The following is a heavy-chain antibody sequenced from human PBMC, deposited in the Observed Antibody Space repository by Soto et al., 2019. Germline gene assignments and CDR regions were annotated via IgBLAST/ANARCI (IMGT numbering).Heavy chain of an antibody. CDR2: IYYSGST. V-gene: IGHV4-39*01. CDR3: ARLNPGPWGVGATGFLDY. CDR1: GGSISSSSYY. Sequence: QLQLQESGPGLVKPSETLSLTCTVSGGSISSSSYYWGWIRQPPGKGLEWIGSIYYSGSTYYNPSLKSRVTISVDTSKNQFSLKRGSVTAADTAVYYCARLNPGPWGVGATGFLDYWGQGTLVTVSS. D-gene: IGHD1-26*01. J-gene: IGHJ4*02.